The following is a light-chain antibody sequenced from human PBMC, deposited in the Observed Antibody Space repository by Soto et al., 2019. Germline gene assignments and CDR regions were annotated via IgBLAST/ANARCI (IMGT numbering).Light chain of an antibody. CDR3: HLRSSWPRP. CDR2: RAP. Sequence: ELGMKQLPATLYGSRGERETLSCRAWQSASSNLAWYQQKPGQAPRLLIYRAPRSATGIHVRLSGSGSGTDFTLTSSSLQPYDVSGYDCHLRSSWPRPFCQVTQVDIK. V-gene: IGKV3D-15*01. J-gene: IGKJ1*01. CDR1: QSASSN.